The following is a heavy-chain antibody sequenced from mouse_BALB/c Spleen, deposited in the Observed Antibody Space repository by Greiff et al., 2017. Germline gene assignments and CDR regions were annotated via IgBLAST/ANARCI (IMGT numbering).Heavy chain of an antibody. Sequence: DVQLVESGGGLVQPGGSLRLSCATSGFTFTDYYMSWVRQPPGKALEWLGFIRNKANGYTTEYSASVKGRFTISRDNSQSILYLQMNTLRAEDSATYYCARDRFPITTYAMDYWGQGTSVTVSS. J-gene: IGHJ4*01. V-gene: IGHV7-3*02. CDR3: ARDRFPITTYAMDY. CDR1: GFTFTDYY. CDR2: IRNKANGYTT. D-gene: IGHD1-2*01.